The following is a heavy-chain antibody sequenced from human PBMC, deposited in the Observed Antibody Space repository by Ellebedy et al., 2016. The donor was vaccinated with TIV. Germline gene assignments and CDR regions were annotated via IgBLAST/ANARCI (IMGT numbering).Heavy chain of an antibody. Sequence: SETLSLTXAVYGGSFSNYYWSWIRQPPGKGLEWIGYIYYSGSTNYNPSLKSRVTISVDTSKNQFSLKLSSVTAADTAVYYCARGDYFYYGSGSYYFDYWGQGTLATVSS. V-gene: IGHV4-59*01. CDR3: ARGDYFYYGSGSYYFDY. CDR2: IYYSGST. J-gene: IGHJ4*02. CDR1: GGSFSNYY. D-gene: IGHD3-10*01.